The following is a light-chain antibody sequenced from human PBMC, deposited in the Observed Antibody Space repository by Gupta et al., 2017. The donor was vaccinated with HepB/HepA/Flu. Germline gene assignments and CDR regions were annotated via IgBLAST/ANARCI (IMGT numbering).Light chain of an antibody. V-gene: IGKV1-5*03. CDR2: KAS. J-gene: IGKJ2*04. Sequence: DIQMTQSPSTLSASVGDRVTITCRASQSINNWLAWYQQKPGKAPKLLIYKASSLESGVPSSFSGSGSGTEFTLTISSLQPDDFATYYCQQYNSYPCSFGQGTKLEIK. CDR3: QQYNSYPCS. CDR1: QSINNW.